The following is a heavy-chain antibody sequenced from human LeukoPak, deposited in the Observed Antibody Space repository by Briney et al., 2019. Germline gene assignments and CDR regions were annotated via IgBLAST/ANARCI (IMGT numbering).Heavy chain of an antibody. D-gene: IGHD6-6*01. V-gene: IGHV3-7*01. Sequence: GGSLRLSCTASGFTFSDYWMTWVRQAPGKGPEWVANIKQDGSQRYYVDSVRGRFTISKDNAKNSLFLQMNGLRAEDTAVYYCARRGGSSSCRSPIDYWGQGTLSPSPQ. CDR3: ARRGGSSSCRSPIDY. CDR1: GFTFSDYW. CDR2: IKQDGSQR. J-gene: IGHJ4*02.